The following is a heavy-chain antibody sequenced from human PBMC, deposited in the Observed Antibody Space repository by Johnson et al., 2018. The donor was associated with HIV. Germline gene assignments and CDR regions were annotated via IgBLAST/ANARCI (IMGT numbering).Heavy chain of an antibody. CDR1: GFTFSSYA. D-gene: IGHD1-26*01. Sequence: QVQLVESGGGVVQPGRSLRLSCAASGFTFSSYAMHWVRQAPGKGLEWVAVISYDGSNKYYPDSVKGRFTISRDNSKNTLYLQMNSLRAEDTAVYYCARVATHAFDIWGQGTMVTVSS. J-gene: IGHJ3*02. V-gene: IGHV3-30*04. CDR3: ARVATHAFDI. CDR2: ISYDGSNK.